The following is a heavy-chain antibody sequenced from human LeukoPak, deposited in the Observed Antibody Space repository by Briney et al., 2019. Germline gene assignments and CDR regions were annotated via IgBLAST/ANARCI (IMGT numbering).Heavy chain of an antibody. V-gene: IGHV4-59*01. CDR3: ARDTTVASGMQH. D-gene: IGHD4-23*01. J-gene: IGHJ4*02. CDR1: GGSLSTYS. Sequence: SETLSLTCSVSGGSLSTYSWSWVRQSPGKRLERIGYIYYGGTTNYNPSLKSRVTISADTAKNQFSLRLRSVTAADTAIYYCARDTTVASGMQHWGQGTLVTVSS. CDR2: IYYGGTT.